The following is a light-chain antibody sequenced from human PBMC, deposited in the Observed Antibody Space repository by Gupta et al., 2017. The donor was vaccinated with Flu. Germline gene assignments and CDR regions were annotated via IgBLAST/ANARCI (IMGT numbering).Light chain of an antibody. CDR1: QPITSDF. CDR2: AAS. CDR3: QQFETSPRT. V-gene: IGKV3-20*01. Sequence: EVGLTQSPGTLSLAPGETATLSCRTSQPITSDFLAWYQQRPGQAPRLLIYAASSRATGIPDRLSGSGSRTDFTLTISRLEPEDFALYYCQQFETSPRTFGQGTKVEIK. J-gene: IGKJ1*01.